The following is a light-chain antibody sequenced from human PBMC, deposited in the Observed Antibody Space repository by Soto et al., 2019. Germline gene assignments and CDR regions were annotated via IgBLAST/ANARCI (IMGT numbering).Light chain of an antibody. Sequence: EMVMTQSPATLSVSPGERATLSCRASQSVGGNLAWYQQKPGQAPRLLIYGASTRATGVPDRFSGSGSGTEFTVTISSLQSEDFAVYYCQQYNNWPLTFGGGTKVDIK. CDR3: QQYNNWPLT. CDR1: QSVGGN. CDR2: GAS. V-gene: IGKV3-15*01. J-gene: IGKJ4*01.